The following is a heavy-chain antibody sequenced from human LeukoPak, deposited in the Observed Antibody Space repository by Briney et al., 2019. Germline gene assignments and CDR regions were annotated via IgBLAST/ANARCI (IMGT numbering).Heavy chain of an antibody. V-gene: IGHV4-39*07. J-gene: IGHJ6*03. D-gene: IGHD2-8*01. CDR2: IFYSGST. CDR1: GGSISTSSYY. Sequence: SETLSLTCTVSGGSISTSSYYWGWVRQPPGKGLEWIGNIFYSGSTYYSPSLKSRVTISLDTSRNQFSLKLSSVTAADTAVYYCAREAVSTKALYYYYYMDVWGKGTTVTISS. CDR3: AREAVSTKALYYYYYMDV.